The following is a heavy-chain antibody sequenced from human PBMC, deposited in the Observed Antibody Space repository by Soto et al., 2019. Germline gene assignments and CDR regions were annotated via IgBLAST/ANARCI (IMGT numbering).Heavy chain of an antibody. CDR2: ISSDGSNK. J-gene: IGHJ4*02. V-gene: IGHV3-30*18. Sequence: PGGSLRLSCAASGFTFTTYGMHWVRQAPGEGLEWVAVISSDGSNKYYADSVKGRFTISRDNSKNTLYLQMNSLRAEDTAVYYCAKNFLQYFDWLLFDYWGQGTLVTVSS. CDR1: GFTFTTYG. CDR3: AKNFLQYFDWLLFDY. D-gene: IGHD3-9*01.